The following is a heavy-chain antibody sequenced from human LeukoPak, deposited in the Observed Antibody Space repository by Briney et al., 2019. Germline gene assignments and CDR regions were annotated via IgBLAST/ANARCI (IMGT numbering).Heavy chain of an antibody. CDR2: IYYSGTT. D-gene: IGHD6-6*01. CDR3: ARRPDLLYFDY. CDR1: GGSISSYY. V-gene: IGHV4-59*05. Sequence: SETLSLTCTVSGGSISSYYWSWIRQPPGKGLEWIGSIYYSGTTYYNPSLKSRVTISVDTSKNQFSLKLSSVTAADTAVYYCARRPDLLYFDYWGQGTLVTVSS. J-gene: IGHJ4*02.